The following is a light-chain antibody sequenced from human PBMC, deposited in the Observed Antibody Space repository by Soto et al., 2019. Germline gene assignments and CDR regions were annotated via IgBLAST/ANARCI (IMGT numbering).Light chain of an antibody. Sequence: ELVLTQSPCTLSVAPGERVTLSCRARQRVTSNYLAWYQQRPGHAPRLLIFGASYRAPGIPDRFSRSGAGTDVTLTISRLETEDCAVYDRQKYSSSPPQFTFGPWTKGDSK. V-gene: IGKV3-20*01. CDR3: QKYSSSPPQFT. CDR2: GAS. CDR1: QRVTSNY. J-gene: IGKJ3*01.